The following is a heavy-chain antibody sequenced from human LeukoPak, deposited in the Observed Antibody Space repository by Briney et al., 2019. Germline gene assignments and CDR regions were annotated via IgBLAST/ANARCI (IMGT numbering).Heavy chain of an antibody. CDR2: MSGSGGIT. V-gene: IGHV3-23*01. D-gene: IGHD3-3*01. J-gene: IGHJ4*02. Sequence: PGGSLRLSCAASGFTFSSYAMSWVRQAPGKGLEWVSAMSGSGGITYYADSVMGRFTVSRDNSKNTLYLQMNSLRAEDRAVYYCAKVLRNFWSGYSYWGQGTLVTVSS. CDR3: AKVLRNFWSGYSY. CDR1: GFTFSSYA.